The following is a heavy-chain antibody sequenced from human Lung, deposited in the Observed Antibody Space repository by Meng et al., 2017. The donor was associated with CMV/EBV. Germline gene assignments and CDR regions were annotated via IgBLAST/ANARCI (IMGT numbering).Heavy chain of an antibody. J-gene: IGHJ6*02. D-gene: IGHD3-3*01. CDR1: GFTFSSYE. CDR3: ARDRRETYYYDFWSGYYPYYYYYGMDV. CDR2: ISSSGSTI. V-gene: IGHV3-48*03. Sequence: GGSXRLXCAASGFTFSSYEMNWVRQAPGKGLEWVSYISSSGSTIYYADSVKGRFTISRDNAKNSLYLQMNSLRAEDTAVYYCARDRRETYYYDFWSGYYPYYYYYGMDVWGQGTTVTVSS.